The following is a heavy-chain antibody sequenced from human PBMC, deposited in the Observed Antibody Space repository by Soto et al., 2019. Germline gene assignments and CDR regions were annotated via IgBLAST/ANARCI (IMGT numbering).Heavy chain of an antibody. J-gene: IGHJ4*02. Sequence: QVQLVQSGAEVKKPGSSVKVSCKASGGTFSSYTISWVRQAPGQGLEWMGRIIPILGIANYAQKFQGRVTIAAEKPTSKAYMEPSSLRSEDTAEYFRASRYDSSDYWGQGTLVTVSS. CDR1: GGTFSSYT. CDR2: IIPILGIA. V-gene: IGHV1-69*02. D-gene: IGHD3-22*01. CDR3: ASRYDSSDY.